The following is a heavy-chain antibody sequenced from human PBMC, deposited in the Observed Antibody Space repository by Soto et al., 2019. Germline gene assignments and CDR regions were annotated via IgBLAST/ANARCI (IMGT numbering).Heavy chain of an antibody. Sequence: ASVKVSCKASGYTFTSYGISWVRQAPGQGLEWMGWISAYNGNTNYAQKLQGRVTMTTDTSTSTAYMELRSLRSDDTAVYYCARDRYHYGSGTVSDYSWFDPWGQGTLVTVSS. CDR1: GYTFTSYG. V-gene: IGHV1-18*01. CDR3: ARDRYHYGSGTVSDYSWFDP. D-gene: IGHD3-10*01. J-gene: IGHJ5*02. CDR2: ISAYNGNT.